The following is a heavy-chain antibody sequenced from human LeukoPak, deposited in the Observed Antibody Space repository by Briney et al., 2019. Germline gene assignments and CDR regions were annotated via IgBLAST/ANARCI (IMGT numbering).Heavy chain of an antibody. D-gene: IGHD1-1*01. CDR1: GYTFTGYY. V-gene: IGHV1-2*02. Sequence: ASVKVSCKASGYTFTGYYMHWVRQAPGQGLEWMGWINPNSGGTNYAQKFQGRGTMTRDTSISTAYMELSRLSSDDTAVYYCARLTGSYYYYYMDVWGKGTTVTVSS. CDR2: INPNSGGT. J-gene: IGHJ6*03. CDR3: ARLTGSYYYYYMDV.